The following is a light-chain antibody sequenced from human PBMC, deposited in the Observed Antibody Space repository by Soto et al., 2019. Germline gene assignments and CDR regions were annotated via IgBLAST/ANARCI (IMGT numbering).Light chain of an antibody. V-gene: IGKV3-15*01. CDR3: QQYNNWPFS. J-gene: IGKJ5*01. Sequence: EIVMTQSPDTLSVSPGERATLTCRAGQGVTTNFAWYQQKSGQSPRLLIYDVSIRATGVPARFSATGSETDFTLTISGLQSGDSAVYFCQQYNNWPFSFGQWTRLEI. CDR1: QGVTTN. CDR2: DVS.